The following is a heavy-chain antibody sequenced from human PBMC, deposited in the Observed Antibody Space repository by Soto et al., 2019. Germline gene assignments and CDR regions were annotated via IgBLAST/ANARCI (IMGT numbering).Heavy chain of an antibody. Sequence: QVQLQESGPGLVKPSETLSLTCTVSGGSINSFFWSWIRQPPGKGLEWIAYIYYSGSTSYNPSLKSQFTISVEPSKNHCSLKLSSVTAADTAVYYGARGSGWSGTNWFDPWGQGTLVTVS. D-gene: IGHD6-19*01. CDR3: ARGSGWSGTNWFDP. V-gene: IGHV4-59*08. CDR1: GGSINSFF. CDR2: IYYSGST. J-gene: IGHJ5*01.